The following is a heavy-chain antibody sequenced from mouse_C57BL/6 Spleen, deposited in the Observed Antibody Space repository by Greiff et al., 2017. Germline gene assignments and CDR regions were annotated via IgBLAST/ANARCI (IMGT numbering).Heavy chain of an antibody. V-gene: IGHV1-80*01. CDR2: IYPGDGDT. CDR3: ARRGYGSSYAMDY. Sequence: VKLMESGAELVKPGASVKISCKASGYAFSSYWMNWVKQRPGTGLEWIGQIYPGDGDTNYHGKFKGKATLTADKASSTAYMQLSSLTSEDSAVYFCARRGYGSSYAMDYWGQGTSVTVSS. D-gene: IGHD1-1*01. J-gene: IGHJ4*01. CDR1: GYAFSSYW.